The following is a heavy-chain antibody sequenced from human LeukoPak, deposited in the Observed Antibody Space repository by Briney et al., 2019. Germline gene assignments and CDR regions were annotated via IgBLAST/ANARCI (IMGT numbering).Heavy chain of an antibody. Sequence: ASVKVSCKASGYTFTSYYMHWVRQAPGQGLEWMGRINPNSGDTNYARKFQGRVTMTRDTSISTAYMDLSTLRSDDTAVYYCARTYGDYSYWYFDLWGRGTLVTVSS. V-gene: IGHV1-2*06. CDR1: GYTFTSYY. J-gene: IGHJ2*01. CDR2: INPNSGDT. D-gene: IGHD4-17*01. CDR3: ARTYGDYSYWYFDL.